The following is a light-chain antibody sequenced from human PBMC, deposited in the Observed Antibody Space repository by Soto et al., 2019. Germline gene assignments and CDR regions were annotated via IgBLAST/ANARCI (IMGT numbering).Light chain of an antibody. V-gene: IGLV2-14*01. CDR1: SSDVGGSNY. J-gene: IGLJ1*01. CDR2: DVS. Sequence: QSALTQPASVSGSPGQSITISCTGTSSDVGGSNYVSWYQQLPGKAPKLMIYDVSDRPSGVSNRFSGSKSGNTASLTISGLQAEDEADYFCSSYSISTAYLFGTGTKVTVL. CDR3: SSYSISTAYL.